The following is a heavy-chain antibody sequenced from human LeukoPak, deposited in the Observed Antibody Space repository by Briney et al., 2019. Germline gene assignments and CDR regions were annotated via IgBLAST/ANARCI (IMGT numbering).Heavy chain of an antibody. J-gene: IGHJ4*02. V-gene: IGHV3-23*01. CDR1: GFTFSSYA. CDR3: AKDRYSGSSASEY. Sequence: GGSLRLSCAASGFTFSSYAMSLVRQAPGKGLEWVSGISGSGAGTYYADSVKGRFTISRDNSKNTLYVQMNSLRAEDTALYYCAKDRYSGSSASEYWGQGTLVTVSS. D-gene: IGHD1-26*01. CDR2: ISGSGAGT.